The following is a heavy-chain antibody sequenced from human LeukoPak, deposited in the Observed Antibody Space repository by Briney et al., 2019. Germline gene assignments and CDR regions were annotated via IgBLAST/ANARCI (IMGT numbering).Heavy chain of an antibody. CDR1: GGSISRSSYY. D-gene: IGHD3-3*02. J-gene: IGHJ5*02. CDR3: ARRPSRGPIFWFDP. Sequence: SETLSLTCTVSGGSISRSSYYWGWIRQPPGKGLEWIGSIFYSGTTYYNPSLQSRFTISVDTSKNQFSLKLSSVTAADTAVYYCARRPSRGPIFWFDPWGQGTLVTVSS. V-gene: IGHV4-39*01. CDR2: IFYSGTT.